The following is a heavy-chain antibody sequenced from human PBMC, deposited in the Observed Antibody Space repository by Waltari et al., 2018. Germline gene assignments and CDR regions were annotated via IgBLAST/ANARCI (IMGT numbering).Heavy chain of an antibody. J-gene: IGHJ4*02. CDR2: IKQDGSVK. V-gene: IGHV3-7*02. D-gene: IGHD4-17*01. CDR1: GFTISSYW. Sequence: EVQLVESGGGLVQPGGSLRLSCAASGFTISSYWMSWVRQAPGKGLEWVANIKQDGSVKYYVDSVKGRFTISRDNAKNSLYLQMNSLRAEDTAVYYCATDDYGDFNGDYWGQGTLVTVSS. CDR3: ATDDYGDFNGDY.